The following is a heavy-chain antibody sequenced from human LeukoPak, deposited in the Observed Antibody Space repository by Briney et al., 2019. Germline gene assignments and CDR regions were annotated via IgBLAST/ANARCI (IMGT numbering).Heavy chain of an antibody. D-gene: IGHD1-26*01. CDR2: IYYSGST. Sequence: PSQTLSLTCSVSGGSISSGDYYWSWIRQPPGKGLEWIGYIYYSGSTNYNPSLKSRVTISVDTSKNQFSLKLSSVTAADTAVYYCATVRELLRYFDYWGQGTLVTVSS. CDR1: GGSISSGDYY. CDR3: ATVRELLRYFDY. J-gene: IGHJ4*02. V-gene: IGHV4-30-4*01.